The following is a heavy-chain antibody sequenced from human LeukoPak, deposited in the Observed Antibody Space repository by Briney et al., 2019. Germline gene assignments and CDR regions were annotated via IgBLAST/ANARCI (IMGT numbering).Heavy chain of an antibody. CDR2: INPKSDHT. CDR3: ARGPRQKRYSSGWYWTDY. Sequence: GASVKVSCKTSGYTFTDYHLHWVRQAPGKGLEWIGWINPKSDHTNYAEKFQGRVTMTRDTSISTVYMDLSRLTSDDTAVYYCARGPRQKRYSSGWYWTDYWGQGTLVTVSS. D-gene: IGHD6-19*01. CDR1: GYTFTDYH. V-gene: IGHV1-2*02. J-gene: IGHJ4*02.